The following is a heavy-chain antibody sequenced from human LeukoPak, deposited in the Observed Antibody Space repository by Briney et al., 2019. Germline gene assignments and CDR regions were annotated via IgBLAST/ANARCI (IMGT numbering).Heavy chain of an antibody. D-gene: IGHD6-19*01. Sequence: PSETLSLTCTVSGGSISSSSYYWGWIRQPPGKGLEWIGSIYYSGSTYYNPSLKSRVTISVDTSKNQFSLKLSSVTAADTAVYYCARAGKIAVAGFTRVAAKKYNWFDPWGQGTLVTVSS. CDR2: IYYSGST. CDR3: ARAGKIAVAGFTRVAAKKYNWFDP. CDR1: GGSISSSSYY. J-gene: IGHJ5*02. V-gene: IGHV4-39*07.